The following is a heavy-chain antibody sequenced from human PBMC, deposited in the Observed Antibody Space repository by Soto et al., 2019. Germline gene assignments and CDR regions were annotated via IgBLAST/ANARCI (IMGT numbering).Heavy chain of an antibody. Sequence: PGGSLRLSCAASGFTFISNAIIFFRHSPVKGLEWVSSISGSGGSTYYIDSVKERFTISRDNSKHTLYLQMNSLSAEDTAVYYCVKDWTSYTMIVMVMGYWGQGTLVTVSS. CDR2: ISGSGGST. CDR3: VKDWTSYTMIVMVMGY. J-gene: IGHJ4*02. D-gene: IGHD3-22*01. CDR1: GFTFISNA. V-gene: IGHV3-23*01.